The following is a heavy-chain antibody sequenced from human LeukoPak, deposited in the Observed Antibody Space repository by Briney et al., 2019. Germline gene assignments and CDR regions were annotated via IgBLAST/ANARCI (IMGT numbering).Heavy chain of an antibody. V-gene: IGHV3-23*01. CDR3: AKDANYLRSSGYLIPIDF. Sequence: ADSLRLSCSASGFTFSRNAMNWVRQPPRKGLDWVASISVKGVGTYYAESVKGRFNIYRDNSRTILYLKMNSLKIEDTAFYYCAKDANYLRSSGYLIPIDFWGQGTLVTVSS. CDR1: GFTFSRNA. CDR2: ISVKGVGT. J-gene: IGHJ4*02. D-gene: IGHD3-22*01.